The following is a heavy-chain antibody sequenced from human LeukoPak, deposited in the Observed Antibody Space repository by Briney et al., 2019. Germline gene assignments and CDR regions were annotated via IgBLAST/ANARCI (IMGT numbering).Heavy chain of an antibody. J-gene: IGHJ4*02. V-gene: IGHV3-30*07. D-gene: IGHD6-19*01. Sequence: GGSLRLSCAASGFTFSSYAMHWVRQAPGKGLEWVAVISYDGSNKYYADSVKGRFTISRDNSKNTLYLQMNSLRAEDTAVYYCAKDGPGSSGWSYYFDYWGQGTLVTVSS. CDR3: AKDGPGSSGWSYYFDY. CDR1: GFTFSSYA. CDR2: ISYDGSNK.